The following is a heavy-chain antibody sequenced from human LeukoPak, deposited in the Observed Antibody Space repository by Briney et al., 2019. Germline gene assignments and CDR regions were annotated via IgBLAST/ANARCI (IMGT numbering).Heavy chain of an antibody. D-gene: IGHD3-10*01. CDR3: ARETQLLWFGENWFDP. J-gene: IGHJ5*02. V-gene: IGHV4-39*07. CDR2: IYYSGST. Sequence: SETLSLTCTVSGGSISTSNYYWGWIRQPPGKGLEWIGNIYYSGSTYYNPSLKSRVTISVDTSKNQFSLKLSSVTAADTAVYYCARETQLLWFGENWFDPWGQGTLVTVSS. CDR1: GGSISTSNYY.